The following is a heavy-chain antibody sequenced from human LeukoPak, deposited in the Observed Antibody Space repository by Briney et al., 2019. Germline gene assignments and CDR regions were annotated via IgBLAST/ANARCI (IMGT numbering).Heavy chain of an antibody. D-gene: IGHD5-24*01. CDR3: ARGWLQSGFVY. Sequence: SQTLSLTCAISGDSVSTSSAGWNWIRQSPSRGLEWLGRTYYNSNWYKDYAPSVKSRITINPDTSKNHFSLQLNSVTPDDTAVYYCARGWLQSGFVYWGQGTLATVSS. CDR1: GDSVSTSSAG. CDR2: TYYNSNWYK. V-gene: IGHV6-1*01. J-gene: IGHJ4*02.